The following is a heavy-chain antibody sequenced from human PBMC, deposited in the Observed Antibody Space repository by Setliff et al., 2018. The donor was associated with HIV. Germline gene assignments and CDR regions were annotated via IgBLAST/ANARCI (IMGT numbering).Heavy chain of an antibody. D-gene: IGHD2-2*03. Sequence: PGESLKISCAASGFTFSSYWMSWVRQAPGKGLEWVSAISGSGGSTYYADSVKGRFTISRDNSNNTLYLQMNSLRAEDTAVYYCVKVDNGHCTSASCRDFDYWGQGTLVTVSS. CDR2: ISGSGGST. J-gene: IGHJ4*02. V-gene: IGHV3-23*01. CDR1: GFTFSSYW. CDR3: VKVDNGHCTSASCRDFDY.